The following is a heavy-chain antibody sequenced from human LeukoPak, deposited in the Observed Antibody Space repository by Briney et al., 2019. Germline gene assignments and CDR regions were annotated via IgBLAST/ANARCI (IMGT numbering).Heavy chain of an antibody. CDR2: IIPIFGTA. CDR1: GGTFSSYA. V-gene: IGHV1-69*13. J-gene: IGHJ6*02. Sequence: ASVKVSCKASGGTFSSYAISWVRQAPGQGLEWMGGIIPIFGTANYAQKFQGRVTITADESTSTAYMELSSLRSEDTAVYYCARDHLYYYGTDVWGQGTTVTVSS. CDR3: ARDHLYYYGTDV.